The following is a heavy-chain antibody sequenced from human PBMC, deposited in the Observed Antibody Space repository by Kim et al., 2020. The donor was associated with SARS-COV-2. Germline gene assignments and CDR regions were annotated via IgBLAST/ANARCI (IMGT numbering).Heavy chain of an antibody. V-gene: IGHV3-53*01. CDR3: ARAVGVVTRRAFDI. Sequence: GGSLRLSCAASGFTVSSNYMSWVRQAPGKGLEWVSVIYSGGSTYYADSVKGRFTISRDNSKNTLYLQMNSLRAEDTAVYYCARAVGVVTRRAFDIWGQGTMVTVSS. J-gene: IGHJ3*02. D-gene: IGHD2-21*02. CDR2: IYSGGST. CDR1: GFTVSSNY.